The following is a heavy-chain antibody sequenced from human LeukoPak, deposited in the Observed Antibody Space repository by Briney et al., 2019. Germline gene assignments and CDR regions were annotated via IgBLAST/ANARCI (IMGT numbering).Heavy chain of an antibody. CDR2: INHSGST. CDR3: ARARGAVAIDY. D-gene: IGHD6-19*01. Sequence: SQTLSLTCTVSGGSISSGGYYWSWIRQPPGKGLEWIGEINHSGSTNYNPSLKSRVTISVDTSKNQFSLKLSSVTAADTAVYYCARARGAVAIDYWGQGTLVTVSS. V-gene: IGHV4-30-2*01. J-gene: IGHJ4*02. CDR1: GGSISSGGYY.